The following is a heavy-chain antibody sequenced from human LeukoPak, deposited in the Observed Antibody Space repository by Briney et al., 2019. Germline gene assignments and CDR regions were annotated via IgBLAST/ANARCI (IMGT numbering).Heavy chain of an antibody. Sequence: GGSLRLSCAASGFTFSSYSMNWVRQAPGKGLEWVSSISSSSSSYIYYADSVKGRFTISRDNAKNSLYLQMNSLRAEDTAVYYCARDLIPLITMIGIGYYGMDVWGQGTTVTVSS. J-gene: IGHJ6*02. CDR1: GFTFSSYS. V-gene: IGHV3-21*01. CDR2: ISSSSSSYI. D-gene: IGHD3-22*01. CDR3: ARDLIPLITMIGIGYYGMDV.